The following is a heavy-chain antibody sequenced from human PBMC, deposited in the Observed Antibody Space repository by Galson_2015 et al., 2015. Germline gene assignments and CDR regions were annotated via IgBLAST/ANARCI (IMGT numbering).Heavy chain of an antibody. CDR1: GFTFSSYA. D-gene: IGHD2-15*01. Sequence: SLRLSCAASGFTFSSYAMSWVRQAPGKGLQWVSVISGSGISTYFADSVKGRFTISRDNSKNTLYLQMNNLRVEDTAVYYCAKGSSRDIREFDYWGRGTLVTVSS. V-gene: IGHV3-23*01. J-gene: IGHJ4*02. CDR2: ISGSGIST. CDR3: AKGSSRDIREFDY.